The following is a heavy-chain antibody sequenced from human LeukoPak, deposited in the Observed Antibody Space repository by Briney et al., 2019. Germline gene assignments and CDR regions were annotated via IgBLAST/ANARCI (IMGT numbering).Heavy chain of an antibody. D-gene: IGHD3-10*01. V-gene: IGHV4-39*01. CDR3: ARQLTTMVRGALGI. Sequence: SETLSLTCTVSGGSISSSSYYWGWIRQPPGKGLDWIGSIYYSGSTYYNPSLKSRVTISVDTSKNQFSLKLSSVTAADTAVYYCARQLTTMVRGALGIWGQGTMVTVSS. CDR2: IYYSGST. J-gene: IGHJ3*02. CDR1: GGSISSSSYY.